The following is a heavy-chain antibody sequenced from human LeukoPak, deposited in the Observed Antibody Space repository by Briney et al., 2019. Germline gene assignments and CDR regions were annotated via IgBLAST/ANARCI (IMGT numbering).Heavy chain of an antibody. V-gene: IGHV4-34*01. Sequence: SETLSLTCAVYGGSSSGYCWSWIRQPPGKGLEWIGEINHSGSTNYNPSLKSRVTISVDTSKNQFSLKLSSVTAADTAVYYCARGTGDYVWGSYRTSSLGYWGQGTLVTVSS. J-gene: IGHJ4*02. CDR1: GGSSSGYC. D-gene: IGHD3-16*02. CDR3: ARGTGDYVWGSYRTSSLGY. CDR2: INHSGST.